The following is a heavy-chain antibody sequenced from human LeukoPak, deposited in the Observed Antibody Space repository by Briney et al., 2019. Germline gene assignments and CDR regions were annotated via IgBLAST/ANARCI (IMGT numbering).Heavy chain of an antibody. CDR1: GDPISSGGYY. CDR3: ARSSSWFHFDY. J-gene: IGHJ4*02. V-gene: IGHV4-31*03. Sequence: SQRVSLTCTVSGDPISSGGYYWNWIRQPPAKGLEWIGSIYYSRYTYYNPSLMSRITISVVTTKNQFSLKLFYVTAADPAVDFCARSSSWFHFDYWGQGTLVTASS. CDR2: IYYSRYT. D-gene: IGHD6-13*01.